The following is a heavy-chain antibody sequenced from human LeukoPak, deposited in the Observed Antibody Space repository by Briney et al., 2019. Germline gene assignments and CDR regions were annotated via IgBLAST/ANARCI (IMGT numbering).Heavy chain of an antibody. D-gene: IGHD2-2*01. CDR3: ARGTPYSSTSCYVI. J-gene: IGHJ4*02. Sequence: GGSLRLSCAASGFTFDDYAMHWVRQAPGKGLEWVSGISWNSGSIGYADSVKGRFTISRDNAKNSLYLQMNSLRAEDTAVYYCARGTPYSSTSCYVIWGQGTLVTVSS. CDR1: GFTFDDYA. V-gene: IGHV3-9*01. CDR2: ISWNSGSI.